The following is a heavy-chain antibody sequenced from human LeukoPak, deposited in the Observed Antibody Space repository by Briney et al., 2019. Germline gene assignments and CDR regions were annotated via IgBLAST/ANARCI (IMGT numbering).Heavy chain of an antibody. CDR2: IRGSDGTT. CDR1: GFTFSNYG. V-gene: IGHV3-23*01. Sequence: GGSLRLSCVASGFTFSNYGMNWVRQAPGKGLEWVSVIRGSDGTTYYADSVKGRFTISRDNSKNALFLQMNSLRAEDTAIYFCAKGFSSAWYYYGVDVWGEGTTVTVSS. CDR3: AKGFSSAWYYYGVDV. J-gene: IGHJ6*04. D-gene: IGHD3-22*01.